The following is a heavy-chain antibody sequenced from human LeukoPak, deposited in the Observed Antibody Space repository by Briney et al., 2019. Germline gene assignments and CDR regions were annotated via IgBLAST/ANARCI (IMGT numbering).Heavy chain of an antibody. CDR2: ISSSGTTK. V-gene: IGHV3-48*02. CDR3: AVEGYCSGGRCYTDWFDS. CDR1: GFTFSSYS. D-gene: IGHD2-15*01. Sequence: GGSLRLSCVVSGFTFSSYSMNWVRQAPGKGLGWVSYISSSGTTKYYPDSVKGRFTISRDNVKNSLYLQMNSLRDEDTAVYYCAVEGYCSGGRCYTDWFDSWGQGTLVTVSS. J-gene: IGHJ5*01.